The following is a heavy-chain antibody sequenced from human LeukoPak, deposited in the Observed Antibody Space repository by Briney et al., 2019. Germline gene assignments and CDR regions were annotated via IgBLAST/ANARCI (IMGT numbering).Heavy chain of an antibody. CDR1: GFTSSSYW. V-gene: IGHV3-7*01. CDR2: IKQDGSEK. CDR3: AREVIQYSSGWYFSDY. Sequence: GGSLRLSCAASGFTSSSYWMSWVRQAPGKGLEWVANIKQDGSEKYYVDSVKGRFTISRDNAKNSLYLQMNSLRAEDTAVYYCAREVIQYSSGWYFSDYWGQGTLVTVSS. J-gene: IGHJ4*02. D-gene: IGHD6-19*01.